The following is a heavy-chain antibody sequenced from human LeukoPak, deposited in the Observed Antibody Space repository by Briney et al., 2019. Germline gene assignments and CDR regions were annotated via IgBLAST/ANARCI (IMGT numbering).Heavy chain of an antibody. J-gene: IGHJ4*02. V-gene: IGHV4-38-2*02. Sequence: SETLSLTCTVSGYSISSGYCWGWIRQPPGMGLEWIGSIYHTGSTYYNPSLKSRVTISVDTSKNQFSLKLSSVTAADTAVYYCARVPSTNYYDSSGYWGYFDYWGQGTLATVSS. CDR2: IYHTGST. D-gene: IGHD3-22*01. CDR3: ARVPSTNYYDSSGYWGYFDY. CDR1: GYSISSGYC.